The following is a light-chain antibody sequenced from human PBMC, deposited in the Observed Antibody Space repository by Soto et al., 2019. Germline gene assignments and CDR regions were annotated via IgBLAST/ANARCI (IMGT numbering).Light chain of an antibody. V-gene: IGKV1D-12*01. Sequence: DIQMTQSPSSVSASVGDRVTITCRASQGISSWVAWYQQKPGKAPKLLIYAASSLQSGVRSRFSGRGSGTDFTLTISSLQPEDFATYYCQQANSFPYTFGQGTKLEIK. CDR1: QGISSW. CDR3: QQANSFPYT. CDR2: AAS. J-gene: IGKJ2*01.